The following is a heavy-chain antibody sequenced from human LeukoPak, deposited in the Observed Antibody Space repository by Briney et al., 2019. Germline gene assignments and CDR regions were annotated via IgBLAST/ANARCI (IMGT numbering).Heavy chain of an antibody. D-gene: IGHD3-10*01. CDR1: GYTFTSYG. CDR3: GRASEPGSYHAPFDY. CDR2: ISAYNGNT. V-gene: IGHV1-18*01. J-gene: IGHJ4*02. Sequence: AAVTVSCKACGYTFTSYGISWVRQAPGQGLEWMEWISAYNGNTNYEHKFQDRITITAGEFTNTVHMELSSLHSDNTAVVYWGRASEPGSYHAPFDYWGQGTLVTVSS.